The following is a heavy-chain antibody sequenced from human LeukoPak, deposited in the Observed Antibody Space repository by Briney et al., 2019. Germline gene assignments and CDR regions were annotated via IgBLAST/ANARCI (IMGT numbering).Heavy chain of an antibody. V-gene: IGHV4-59*01. CDR1: GGSISSYY. J-gene: IGHJ3*02. CDR3: AREGVGKAFDI. CDR2: IYYSGST. D-gene: IGHD7-27*01. Sequence: SETLSLTCTVSGGSISSYYWSWIRQPPGKGLEWIGYIYYSGSTNYNPSLKSRVTISVDTSKNQFSPKLSSVTAADTAVYYCAREGVGKAFDIWGQGTMVTVSS.